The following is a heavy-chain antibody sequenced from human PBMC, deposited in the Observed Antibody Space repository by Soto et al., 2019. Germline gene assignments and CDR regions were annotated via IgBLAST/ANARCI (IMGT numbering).Heavy chain of an antibody. Sequence: QVQLVQSGAEVKKPGSSVKVSCKASGGTFSSYAISWVRQAPGQGLEWMGGIIPIFGTANYAQKFQGRVTINADESTSTAYMELSSLRYEDTAVYYCARAKYCTNGVCLYYFDYWGQGTLVTVSS. CDR2: IIPIFGTA. J-gene: IGHJ4*02. CDR1: GGTFSSYA. V-gene: IGHV1-69*01. D-gene: IGHD2-8*01. CDR3: ARAKYCTNGVCLYYFDY.